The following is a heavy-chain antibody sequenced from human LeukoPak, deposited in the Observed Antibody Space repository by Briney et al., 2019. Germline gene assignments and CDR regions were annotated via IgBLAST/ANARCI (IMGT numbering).Heavy chain of an antibody. CDR2: ISAYNGNT. D-gene: IGHD2-2*01. CDR3: ARAGAPLVVPAANFDY. CDR1: GYTFTSYG. J-gene: IGHJ4*02. V-gene: IGHV1-18*04. Sequence: ASVKVSCKASGYTFTSYGISWVRRAPGQGLEWMGWISAYNGNTNYAQKLQGRVTMTTDTSTSTAYMELRSLRSDDTAVYYCARAGAPLVVPAANFDYWGQGTLVTVSS.